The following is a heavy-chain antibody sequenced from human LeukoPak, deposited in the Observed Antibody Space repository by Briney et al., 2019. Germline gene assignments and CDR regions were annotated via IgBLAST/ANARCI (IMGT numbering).Heavy chain of an antibody. Sequence: ASVKVSCKASGYTFTSYGISWVRQAPGQGLEWMGWISAYNGNTNYAQKLQGRVTMTTDTSTSTAYMELRSLRSDDTAVYYCARGGLPGYYYDSSGYLIYWGQGTLVTVSS. CDR3: ARGGLPGYYYDSSGYLIY. CDR2: ISAYNGNT. D-gene: IGHD3-22*01. V-gene: IGHV1-18*01. J-gene: IGHJ4*02. CDR1: GYTFTSYG.